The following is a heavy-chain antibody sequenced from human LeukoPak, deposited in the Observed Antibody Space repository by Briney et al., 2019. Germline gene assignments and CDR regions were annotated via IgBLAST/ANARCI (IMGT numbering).Heavy chain of an antibody. D-gene: IGHD3-22*01. V-gene: IGHV4-59*02. CDR3: AREDSGTSGYVFDP. CDR1: GGSVNNYY. CDR2: VYHSGST. J-gene: IGHJ5*02. Sequence: SETLSLTCIVSGGSVNNYYWSWIRQPPGKGLEWIGNVYHSGSTSYNPSLKSRVTISRDTSKNQFSLRLTSVTAADTAVYYCAREDSGTSGYVFDPWGQGTQVTVSS.